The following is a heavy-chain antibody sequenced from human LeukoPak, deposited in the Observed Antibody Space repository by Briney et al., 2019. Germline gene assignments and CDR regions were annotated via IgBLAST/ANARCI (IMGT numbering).Heavy chain of an antibody. CDR2: ITSGDFV. CDR3: ARGGFNMVRGVIIPSNSYFYYMDI. CDR1: GFNFSAYS. D-gene: IGHD3-10*01. J-gene: IGHJ6*03. Sequence: GGSLRPSCAASGFNFSAYSMNWVRQAPGKGLEWVSSITSGDFVYFADALKGRFTISGDNAKSSLYLEMNSLRADDTAVYYCARGGFNMVRGVIIPSNSYFYYMDIWGKGTTVTVSS. V-gene: IGHV3-69-1*01.